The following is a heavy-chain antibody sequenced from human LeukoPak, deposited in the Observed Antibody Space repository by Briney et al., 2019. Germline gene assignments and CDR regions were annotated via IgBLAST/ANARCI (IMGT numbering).Heavy chain of an antibody. CDR1: GDSVSSNSAA. Sequence: SRTLSLTCAISGDSVSSNSAAWNWIRQSPSRGLEWLGRTYYRSKWYNDYAVSVKSRITINPDTSKNQFSLQLNSVTPEDTAVYYCARETFGGSGWSYYYYGMDVWGQGTTVTVSS. J-gene: IGHJ6*02. CDR3: ARETFGGSGWSYYYYGMDV. D-gene: IGHD6-19*01. V-gene: IGHV6-1*01. CDR2: TYYRSKWYN.